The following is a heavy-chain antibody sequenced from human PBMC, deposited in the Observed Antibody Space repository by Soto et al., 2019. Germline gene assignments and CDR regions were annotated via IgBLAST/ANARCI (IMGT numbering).Heavy chain of an antibody. CDR2: ISDDGSNE. V-gene: IGHV3-30*18. Sequence: QVQLMESGGGVVQPGRSLRLSCAASGFTFSSYGMHWVGQAPGKGLEWVAVISDDGSNEYYADSVKGRFTISRDNCKNTLYLQMNSPRAEDTAVYYCAKDLGQWLGYYYYGMDVWGQGTTVTVSS. J-gene: IGHJ6*02. CDR3: AKDLGQWLGYYYYGMDV. D-gene: IGHD6-19*01. CDR1: GFTFSSYG.